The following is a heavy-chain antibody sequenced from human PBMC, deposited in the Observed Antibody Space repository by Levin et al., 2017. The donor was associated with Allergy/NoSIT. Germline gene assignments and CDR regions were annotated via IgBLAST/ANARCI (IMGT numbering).Heavy chain of an antibody. Sequence: GGSLRLSCAASGFTFSDNYMSWIRQAPGKGLEWVSSISGSLTTIKYADSVEGRFTISWDNTKKSLYLQMNSLRVEDTAVYYCARDPGGSYDYWGQGTLVTVSS. J-gene: IGHJ4*02. D-gene: IGHD1-26*01. V-gene: IGHV3-11*01. CDR1: GFTFSDNY. CDR2: ISGSLTTI. CDR3: ARDPGGSYDY.